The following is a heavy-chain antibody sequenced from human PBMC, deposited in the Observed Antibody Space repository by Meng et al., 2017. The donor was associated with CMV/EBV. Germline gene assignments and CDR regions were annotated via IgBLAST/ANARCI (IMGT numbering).Heavy chain of an antibody. J-gene: IGHJ4*02. CDR1: GFTVSSSY. Sequence: GESLKISCAASGFTVSSSYMNWVRQAPGKGPVWVSIIYASGTAYYADSVKGRFTISRDNLKNTLYLQMNSLRAEDTAVYYCARDRGELMYYFDYWGQGTLVTVSS. CDR3: ARDRGELMYYFDY. D-gene: IGHD1-26*01. CDR2: IYASGTA. V-gene: IGHV3-53*01.